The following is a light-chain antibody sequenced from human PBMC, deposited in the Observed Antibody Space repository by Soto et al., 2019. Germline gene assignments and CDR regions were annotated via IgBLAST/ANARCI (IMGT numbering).Light chain of an antibody. CDR1: QSVSNNY. CDR3: QHYGKSPIT. CDR2: GES. J-gene: IGKJ5*01. Sequence: ELVLTQSPGTLSVSPGDSATLSCRASQSVSNNYLAWYQQKPGQAPRLLIYGESNRATGIPDRLSGSGSGTDLTLTITRLEPEDFALYYCQHYGKSPITCGQGTRLEIK. V-gene: IGKV3-20*01.